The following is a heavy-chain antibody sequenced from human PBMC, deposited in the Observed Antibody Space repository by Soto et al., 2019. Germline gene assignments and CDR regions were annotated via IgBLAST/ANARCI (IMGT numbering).Heavy chain of an antibody. CDR2: ISSSSSYI. CDR1: GFTFSSYS. V-gene: IGHV3-21*01. J-gene: IGHJ4*02. D-gene: IGHD1-7*01. Sequence: EVQLVESGGGLVKPGGSLRLSCAASGFTFSSYSMNWVRQAPGKGLEWVSSISSSSSYIYYADSVKGRFTISRDNAKNSLYLQMNSLRAEDTAVYDCAREHWNSPAFDYWGQGTLVTVSS. CDR3: AREHWNSPAFDY.